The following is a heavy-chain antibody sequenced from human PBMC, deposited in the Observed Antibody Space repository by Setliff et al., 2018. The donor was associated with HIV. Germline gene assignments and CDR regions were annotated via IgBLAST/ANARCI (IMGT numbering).Heavy chain of an antibody. J-gene: IGHJ6*02. CDR3: ARGWGGQDSNYYGMDV. CDR1: GYTFTSYY. Sequence: VKVSCKASGYTFTSYYMHWVRQAPGQGLEWMGVINPGGGSITYAQKFQGRVTMTRDTSTSTVHMELSSLRSEDTAMYYCARGWGGQDSNYYGMDVWGQGTTVTVSS. V-gene: IGHV1-46*01. D-gene: IGHD3-16*01. CDR2: INPGGGSI.